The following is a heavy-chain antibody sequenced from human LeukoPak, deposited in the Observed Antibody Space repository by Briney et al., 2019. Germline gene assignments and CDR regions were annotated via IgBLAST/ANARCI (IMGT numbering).Heavy chain of an antibody. J-gene: IGHJ5*02. CDR2: IASKTDGGTT. V-gene: IGHV3-15*07. CDR1: GLTVTNAW. Sequence: GGSLRLSCSASGLTVTNAWMNWVRQAPGEGLDWVGRIASKTDGGTTDYAAPVKGRFTISRDDSKNTLYLQMNSLKTEDTAVYYCTTTGYSGYDIPQAWGQGTLVTVSS. D-gene: IGHD5-12*01. CDR3: TTTGYSGYDIPQA.